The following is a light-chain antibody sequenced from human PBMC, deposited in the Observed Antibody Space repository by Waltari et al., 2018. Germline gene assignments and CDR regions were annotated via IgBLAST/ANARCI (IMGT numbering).Light chain of an antibody. V-gene: IGKV1-5*03. CDR1: QSINSW. CDR2: KGS. J-gene: IGKJ1*01. CDR3: QQYNSYSGT. Sequence: DIQMTQSPSTLSASVGDRVTITCRASQSINSWLAWYQQKPGKAPQLLIYKGSSLESGVPSRFSGSGSGTEFTLTISSLQPDDFATYYCQQYNSYSGTFGQGTKVEIK.